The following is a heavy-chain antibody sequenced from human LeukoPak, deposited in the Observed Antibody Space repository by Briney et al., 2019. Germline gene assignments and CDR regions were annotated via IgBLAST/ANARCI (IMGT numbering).Heavy chain of an antibody. CDR1: GYTLTELS. CDR2: FDPEDGET. CDR3: ATEDPSGLEPLNASDI. D-gene: IGHD3/OR15-3a*01. Sequence: ASVNVSCKVSGYTLTELSMHWVRQAPGKGLEWMGGFDPEDGETIYAQKFQGRVTMAKDTSTDTAYMELSSLRSEDTAVYYCATEDPSGLEPLNASDIWGQGTMVTVSS. J-gene: IGHJ3*02. V-gene: IGHV1-24*01.